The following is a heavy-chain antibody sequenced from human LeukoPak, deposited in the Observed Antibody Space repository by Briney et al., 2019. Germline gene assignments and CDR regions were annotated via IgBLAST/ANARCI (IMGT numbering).Heavy chain of an antibody. CDR2: ISSSSSYI. V-gene: IGHV3-21*01. CDR3: ARSEQDYYDRSGYYY. Sequence: GGSLRLFCAASGFTFSSYSMNWVRQAPGKGLEWVSSISSSSSYIYYADSVKSRFTISRDNAKNSLYLQMNSLRAEDAAVYYCARSEQDYYDRSGYYYWGQGTLVTVSS. CDR1: GFTFSSYS. D-gene: IGHD3-22*01. J-gene: IGHJ4*02.